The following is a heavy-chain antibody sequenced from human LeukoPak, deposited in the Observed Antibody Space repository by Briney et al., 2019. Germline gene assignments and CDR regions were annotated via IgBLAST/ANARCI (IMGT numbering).Heavy chain of an antibody. V-gene: IGHV3-48*03. CDR3: ARSLGSGAA. Sequence: GGSLRLSCAASGFTFSNYEMNWVRQAPGKRLEWVSYISSSGSAIYYTDSVKGRFTISRDNAKNSLYLQMNSLRAEDTAVYYCARSLGSGAAWGQGTLVTVSS. CDR2: ISSSGSAI. D-gene: IGHD2-15*01. CDR1: GFTFSNYE. J-gene: IGHJ4*02.